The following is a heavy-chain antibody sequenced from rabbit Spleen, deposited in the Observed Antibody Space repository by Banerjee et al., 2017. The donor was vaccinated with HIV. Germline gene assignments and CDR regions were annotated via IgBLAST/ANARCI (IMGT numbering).Heavy chain of an antibody. D-gene: IGHD1-1*01. CDR1: GVSFSGSSY. Sequence: QSLEESGGGLVQPEGSLTLTCTASGVSFSGSSYMCWVRQAPGKGLEWIGCIELGSSGFTYFASWAKGRFTITKTSSTTVTLQMTSLTAAGTATYFCARDTSSSFSSYGMDLWGQGTLVTVS. V-gene: IGHV1S40*01. CDR3: ARDTSSSFSSYGMDL. J-gene: IGHJ6*01. CDR2: IELGSSGFT.